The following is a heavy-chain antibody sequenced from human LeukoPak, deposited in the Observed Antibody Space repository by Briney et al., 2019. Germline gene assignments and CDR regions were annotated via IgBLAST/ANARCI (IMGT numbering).Heavy chain of an antibody. J-gene: IGHJ4*02. V-gene: IGHV1-18*01. D-gene: IGHD6-19*01. CDR1: GYTFTSYG. Sequence: ASVKVSCKASGYTFTSYGISWVRQAPGQGLEWMGWISAYNGNTNYAQKLQGRVTMTTDASTSTAYMELRSLRSDDTAVYYCARVISVAGTGDYWGQGTLVTVSS. CDR3: ARVISVAGTGDY. CDR2: ISAYNGNT.